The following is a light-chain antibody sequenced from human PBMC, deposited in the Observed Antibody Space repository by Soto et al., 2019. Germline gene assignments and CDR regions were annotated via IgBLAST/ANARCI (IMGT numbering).Light chain of an antibody. V-gene: IGKV3-15*01. CDR2: RAS. J-gene: IGKJ1*01. Sequence: EIVMTQSLATLSLSPGERDTRSCTASHYVYSNVAWFQQRPGQAPRILIYRASTRATGTPARFSGSGSGTEFTLTITSLQSEDFALYYCQQYHNSWTLGQGNKVDLK. CDR3: QQYHNSWT. CDR1: HYVYSN.